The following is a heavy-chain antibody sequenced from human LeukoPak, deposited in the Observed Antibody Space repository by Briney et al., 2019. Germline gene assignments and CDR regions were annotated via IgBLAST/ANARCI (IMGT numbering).Heavy chain of an antibody. D-gene: IGHD3-22*01. V-gene: IGHV3-23*01. Sequence: GGSLRLSCAASGFTFSSYAMSWVRQAPGKGLEWVSAISGSGGSTYYADSVKGRFTISRDNSKNTLYLQMNSLRAEDTAVYYCAKDRRPYYYDSSGYYPYAFDIWGQGTMATVSS. CDR3: AKDRRPYYYDSSGYYPYAFDI. J-gene: IGHJ3*02. CDR1: GFTFSSYA. CDR2: ISGSGGST.